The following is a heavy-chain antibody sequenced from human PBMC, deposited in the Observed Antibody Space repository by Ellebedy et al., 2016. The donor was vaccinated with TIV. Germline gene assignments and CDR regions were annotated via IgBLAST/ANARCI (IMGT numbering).Heavy chain of an antibody. J-gene: IGHJ5*02. CDR3: VRDGRGVESPYNWFDP. Sequence: GGSLRLXXAASGFTFSSYGMHWVRQAPGKGLEWVAVIWYDGSNKYYADSVKGRFTISRDNSKNTLYLQMNSLRAEDTAVYYCVRDGRGVESPYNWFDPWGQGTRVTVSS. V-gene: IGHV3-33*01. CDR2: IWYDGSNK. CDR1: GFTFSSYG. D-gene: IGHD3-10*01.